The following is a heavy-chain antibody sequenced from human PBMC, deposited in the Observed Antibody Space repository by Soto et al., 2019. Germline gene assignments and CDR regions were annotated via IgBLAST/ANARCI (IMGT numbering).Heavy chain of an antibody. CDR2: ISWNSGSI. J-gene: IGHJ5*02. Sequence: GGSLRLSCAASGFTFDDYAMHWVRQAPGKGLEWVSGISWNSGSIGYADSVKGRFTISRDNAKNSLYLQMNSLRAEDTALYYCAKGITIAVAGTWFDPWGQGTLVTVSS. D-gene: IGHD6-19*01. CDR3: AKGITIAVAGTWFDP. V-gene: IGHV3-9*01. CDR1: GFTFDDYA.